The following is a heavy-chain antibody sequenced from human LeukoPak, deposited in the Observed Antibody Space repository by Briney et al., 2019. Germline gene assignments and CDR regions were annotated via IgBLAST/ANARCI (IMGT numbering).Heavy chain of an antibody. CDR2: INHSGST. V-gene: IGHV4-34*01. CDR1: GGSFSGYY. D-gene: IGHD6-13*01. CDR3: ARGYSSSWYLHAEYFQH. J-gene: IGHJ1*01. Sequence: PSETLSLTCAVYGGSFSGYYWSWIRQPPGKGLEWIGEINHSGSTNYNPSLKSRVTISVDTSKNQFSLKLSSVTAADTAVYYCARGYSSSWYLHAEYFQHWGQGTLVTVSS.